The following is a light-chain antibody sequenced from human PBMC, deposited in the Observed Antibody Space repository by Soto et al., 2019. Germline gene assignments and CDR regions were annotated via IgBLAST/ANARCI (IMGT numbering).Light chain of an antibody. Sequence: EIVLTQSPGTLSLSPGERATLSCRASQSVSSSYLAWYQQKPGQAPRLLIHGASSRATGIPDRFSGSGSGTDFTLTISRLEPEDFAVYYCQQYGSSFRTFGQGTKVDIK. CDR3: QQYGSSFRT. CDR2: GAS. J-gene: IGKJ1*01. V-gene: IGKV3-20*01. CDR1: QSVSSSY.